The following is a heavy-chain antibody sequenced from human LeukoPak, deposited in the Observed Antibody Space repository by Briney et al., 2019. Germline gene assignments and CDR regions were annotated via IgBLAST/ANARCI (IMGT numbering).Heavy chain of an antibody. J-gene: IGHJ5*02. CDR1: GGSISSYY. Sequence: SETLSLTCTVSGGSISSYYWSWIRQPPGKGLEWIGYIYYSGSTNYNPSLKSRVTISVDTSKNQFSLKLSSVTAADTAVYYCARGGSRDWFDPWGQGTLVTVSS. CDR3: ARGGSRDWFDP. D-gene: IGHD2-2*01. CDR2: IYYSGST. V-gene: IGHV4-59*01.